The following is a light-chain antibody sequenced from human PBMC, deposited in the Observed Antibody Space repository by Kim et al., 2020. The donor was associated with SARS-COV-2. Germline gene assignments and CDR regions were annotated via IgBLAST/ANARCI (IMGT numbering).Light chain of an antibody. Sequence: DIQMTQSPSSLSASVGDRVTITCRASQDISNSLAWFHLKPGKAPKSLIYDASSLQSGVPSKFSGSVSGTDFTLTISSLQPEDFATYFCQLYNSYPNSIGQGTKLEI. CDR1: QDISNS. V-gene: IGKV1-16*02. CDR2: DAS. J-gene: IGKJ2*03. CDR3: QLYNSYPNS.